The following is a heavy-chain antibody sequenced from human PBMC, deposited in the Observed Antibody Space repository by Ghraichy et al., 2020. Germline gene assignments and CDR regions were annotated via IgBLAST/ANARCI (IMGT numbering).Heavy chain of an antibody. CDR3: ARGLDVGYSYASYLVPYYYYYMDV. J-gene: IGHJ6*03. CDR1: GGSISSYY. D-gene: IGHD5-18*01. V-gene: IGHV4-59*01. Sequence: SETLSLTCTVSGGSISSYYWSWIRQPPGKGLEWIGYIYYSGSTNYNPSLKSRVTISVDTSKNQFSLKLSSVTAADTAVYYCARGLDVGYSYASYLVPYYYYYMDVWGKGTTVTVSS. CDR2: IYYSGST.